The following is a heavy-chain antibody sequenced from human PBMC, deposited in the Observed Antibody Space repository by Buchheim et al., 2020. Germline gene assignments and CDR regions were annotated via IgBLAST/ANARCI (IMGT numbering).Heavy chain of an antibody. D-gene: IGHD3-22*01. CDR1: GGSNSSSSYY. V-gene: IGHV4-39*01. J-gene: IGHJ3*02. CDR2: IYYSGST. Sequence: QLQLQESGPGLVKPSETLSLTCTVSGGSNSSSSYYWGWIRQPPGKGLEWIGSIYYSGSTYYNPSLKSRVTISVDTSKNQFSLKLSSVTAADTAVYYCARRYYYDSSGYPQGAFDIWGQGT. CDR3: ARRYYYDSSGYPQGAFDI.